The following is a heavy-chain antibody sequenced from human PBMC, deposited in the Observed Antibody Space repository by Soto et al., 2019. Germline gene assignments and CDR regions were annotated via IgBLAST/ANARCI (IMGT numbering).Heavy chain of an antibody. J-gene: IGHJ4*02. CDR3: PRARDPYVGLTAFYAPAFDS. D-gene: IGHD3-9*01. CDR1: GFTFKNYA. CDR2: ISYDGSTE. Sequence: QVQLVESGGGVVLPGRSLRLSCAASGFTFKNYAMHWVRQAPGKGLEWVAGISYDGSTEYHADSLKGRFTCSRHNAKNRVSLKMTRWRTEDRAAYYWPRARDPYVGLTAFYAPAFDSWAREPWSPSPQ. V-gene: IGHV3-30-3*01.